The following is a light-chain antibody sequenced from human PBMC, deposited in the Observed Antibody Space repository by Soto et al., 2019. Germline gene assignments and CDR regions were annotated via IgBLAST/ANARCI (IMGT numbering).Light chain of an antibody. CDR2: GAS. CDR3: QLYGSSPV. V-gene: IGKV3-20*01. Sequence: EIVLTQSPGTLSLSPGERATLSCRASQSVSSSYLAWYQQKPGQAPRLLIYGASSRATGIPDRFSGSGSGTDFTLSISRLEPEDFAVYYCQLYGSSPVFCSGTKVDIK. CDR1: QSVSSSY. J-gene: IGKJ3*01.